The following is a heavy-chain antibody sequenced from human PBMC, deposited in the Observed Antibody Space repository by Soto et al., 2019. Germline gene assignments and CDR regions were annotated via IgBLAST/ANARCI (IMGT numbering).Heavy chain of an antibody. Sequence: SDTLSLTCTVSGGSISSGGYYWSWIRQHPGKGLEWIGYIYYSGSTYYNPSLKSRVTISVDTSKNQFSLKLSSVTAADTAVYYCARDGAMTTFFEYFQPCGQDTLV. CDR1: GGSISSGGYY. J-gene: IGHJ1*01. CDR2: IYYSGST. CDR3: ARDGAMTTFFEYFQP. D-gene: IGHD4-17*01. V-gene: IGHV4-31*03.